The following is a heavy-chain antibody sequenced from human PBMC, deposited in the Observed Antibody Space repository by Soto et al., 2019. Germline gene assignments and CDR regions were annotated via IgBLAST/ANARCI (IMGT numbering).Heavy chain of an antibody. CDR2: VSSSGTYV. CDR3: AREPPKCSGAAPEAAI. J-gene: IGHJ4*02. CDR1: GCPFSSYS. D-gene: IGHD6-19*01. Sequence: EVQLVESGGGLVKPGGSLRLSCAGSGCPFSSYSINWVRQAPGKGLEWVSSVSSSGTYVYYTDSVRGRFTISRDNARDSVFLQMNSLRAEDTAVYYCAREPPKCSGAAPEAAIWCQGTLVTVSS. V-gene: IGHV3-21*06.